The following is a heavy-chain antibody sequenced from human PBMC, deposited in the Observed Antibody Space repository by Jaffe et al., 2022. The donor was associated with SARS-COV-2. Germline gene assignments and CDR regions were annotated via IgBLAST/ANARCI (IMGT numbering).Heavy chain of an antibody. CDR2: FDPEDGET. D-gene: IGHD6-6*01. Sequence: QVQLVQSGAEVKKPGASVKVSCKVSGYTLTELSMHWVRQAPGKGLEWMGGFDPEDGETIYAQKFQGRVTMTEDTSTDTAYMELSSLRSEDTAVYYCATRGKAARRRYYYYYYGMDVWGQGTTVTVSS. V-gene: IGHV1-24*01. CDR1: GYTLTELS. J-gene: IGHJ6*02. CDR3: ATRGKAARRRYYYYYYGMDV.